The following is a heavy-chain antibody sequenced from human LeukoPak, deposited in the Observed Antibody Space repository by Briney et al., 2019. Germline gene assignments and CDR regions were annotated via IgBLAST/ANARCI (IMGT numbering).Heavy chain of an antibody. J-gene: IGHJ4*02. CDR2: IYYSGST. CDR1: GDSISSYY. V-gene: IGHV4-59*13. Sequence: SEILSLTCTVSGDSISSYYWTWIRQPPGTGLEWIGYIYYSGSTNYNPSLKSRVTISVDTSKNQFSLKLNSVTAADTAVYYCARENNYFDYWGQGTLVTVSS. CDR3: ARENNYFDY.